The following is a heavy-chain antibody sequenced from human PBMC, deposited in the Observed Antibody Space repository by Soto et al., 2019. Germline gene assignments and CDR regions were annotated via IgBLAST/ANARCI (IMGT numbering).Heavy chain of an antibody. CDR1: GGSISGYY. CDR3: ARDLWGYCGTDCYPLDV. CDR2: MYNTGST. Sequence: SETLSLTCTVSGGSISGYYWSWIRQPPGKGLEWIGYMYNTGSTVYNPSLKSRDTISVDTSKNQFSQKLNTVTTADTAVYYCARDLWGYCGTDCYPLDVWGQGTTVTVS. V-gene: IGHV4-59*01. J-gene: IGHJ6*02. D-gene: IGHD2-21*02.